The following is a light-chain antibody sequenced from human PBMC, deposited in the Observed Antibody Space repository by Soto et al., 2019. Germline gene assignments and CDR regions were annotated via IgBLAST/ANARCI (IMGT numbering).Light chain of an antibody. CDR3: SSYTDSSTIGV. J-gene: IGLJ1*01. CDR1: ISDVGGYNY. CDR2: EVN. Sequence: QSVLTQPASVSGSPGQSITISCTGTISDVGGYNYVSWYQQHPGKAPKLMIYEVNNRPSGVSNRFSGSKSGNTASLTISGLQAEDEGDYYCSSYTDSSTIGVFGTGTKVTVL. V-gene: IGLV2-14*01.